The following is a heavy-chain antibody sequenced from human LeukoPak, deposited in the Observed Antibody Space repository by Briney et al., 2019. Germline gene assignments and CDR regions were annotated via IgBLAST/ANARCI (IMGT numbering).Heavy chain of an antibody. D-gene: IGHD1-7*01. Sequence: SETLSLTCTVSGGSISSYYWSWIRQPPGKGLEWIGYIYYSGSTNYNPSLKSRVTISVDTSKNQFSLKLSSVTAADTAVYYCARGGYNWNYNIWGQGTMVTVSS. CDR1: GGSISSYY. CDR3: ARGGYNWNYNI. J-gene: IGHJ3*02. CDR2: IYYSGST. V-gene: IGHV4-59*01.